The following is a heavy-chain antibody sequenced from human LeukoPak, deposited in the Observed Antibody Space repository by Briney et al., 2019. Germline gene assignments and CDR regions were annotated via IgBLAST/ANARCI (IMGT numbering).Heavy chain of an antibody. CDR2: IDGTGGST. CDR1: GFTFSNYA. CDR3: ARGEGDYGDYFDY. D-gene: IGHD4-17*01. V-gene: IGHV3-23*01. J-gene: IGHJ4*02. Sequence: GGSLRLSCAASGFTFSNYAMNWVRQAPGKGLEWVSAIDGTGGSTYYADSVKGRFTISRDNAKDSLYLQMNSLTAEDTAMHYCARGEGDYGDYFDYWGQGTLVTVSS.